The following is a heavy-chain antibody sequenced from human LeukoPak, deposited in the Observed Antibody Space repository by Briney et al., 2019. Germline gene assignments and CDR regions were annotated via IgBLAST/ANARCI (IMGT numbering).Heavy chain of an antibody. CDR1: GASISSYY. J-gene: IGHJ4*02. V-gene: IGHV4-4*09. D-gene: IGHD2-2*01. Sequence: SETLSLTCTVSGASISSYYWSWIRQPPGKGLEWIGYIYTSETTNFNPALRSRVTISIDTSKNQVSLRLSSVTAADTAPYYCARHRSPSSLSFFDIWGQGMLVIVSS. CDR2: IYTSETT. CDR3: ARHRSPSSLSFFDI.